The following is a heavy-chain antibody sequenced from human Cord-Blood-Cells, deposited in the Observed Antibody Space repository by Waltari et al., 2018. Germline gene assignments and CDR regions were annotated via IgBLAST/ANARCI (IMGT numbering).Heavy chain of an antibody. Sequence: QVQLVQSGAEVKKPGSSVKVSCKASGGPFRSYAISWVRQATGQGLEWMGGIIPIFGTANYAQKFQGRVTITADESTSTAYMELSSLRSEDTAVYYCAVHSSGWYRVGSFDYWGQGTLVTVSS. V-gene: IGHV1-69*01. CDR1: GGPFRSYA. CDR3: AVHSSGWYRVGSFDY. CDR2: IIPIFGTA. J-gene: IGHJ4*02. D-gene: IGHD6-19*01.